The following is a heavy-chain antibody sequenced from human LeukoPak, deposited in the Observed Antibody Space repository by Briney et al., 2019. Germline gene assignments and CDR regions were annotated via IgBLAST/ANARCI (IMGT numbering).Heavy chain of an antibody. CDR3: ARVKDYYDSSGGY. V-gene: IGHV3-21*01. Sequence: GGSLRLSCAASGFAFSSYDMNWVRQAPGKGLEWVSSISSSSSYIYYADSVKGRFTISRDNAKNSLYLQMNSLRAEDTAVYYCARVKDYYDSSGGYWGQGTLVTVSS. D-gene: IGHD3-22*01. CDR1: GFAFSSYD. J-gene: IGHJ4*02. CDR2: ISSSSSYI.